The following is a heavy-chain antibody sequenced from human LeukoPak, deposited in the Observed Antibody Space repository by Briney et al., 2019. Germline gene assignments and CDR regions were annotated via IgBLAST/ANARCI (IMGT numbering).Heavy chain of an antibody. J-gene: IGHJ4*02. Sequence: GGSLRLSCAASGFTFSSCALTWVRQAPGKGLEWVSTINGTGVTTFYADSVRGRFTISRDNSKNTLYLQMSSLRAEDTAVYYCATHYDTSGYYYFDFWGQGTLVTVSS. CDR3: ATHYDTSGYYYFDF. CDR1: GFTFSSCA. CDR2: INGTGVTT. D-gene: IGHD3-22*01. V-gene: IGHV3-23*01.